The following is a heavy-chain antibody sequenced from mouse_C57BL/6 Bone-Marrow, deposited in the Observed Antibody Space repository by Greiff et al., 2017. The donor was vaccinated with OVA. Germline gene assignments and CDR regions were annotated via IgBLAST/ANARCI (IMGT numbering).Heavy chain of an antibody. Sequence: VQLQQPGAELVMPGASVKLSCKASGYTFTSYWMHWVKQRPGQGLEWIGEIDPSDSYTNYNQKFKGKATLTVDTSSSTAYMQLSSLTSEDSAVYYCARTVGLYWGQGTTLTVSS. V-gene: IGHV1-69*01. CDR3: ARTVGLY. J-gene: IGHJ2*01. CDR2: IDPSDSYT. CDR1: GYTFTSYW. D-gene: IGHD4-1*01.